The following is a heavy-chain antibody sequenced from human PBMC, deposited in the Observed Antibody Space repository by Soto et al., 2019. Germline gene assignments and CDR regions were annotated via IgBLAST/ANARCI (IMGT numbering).Heavy chain of an antibody. D-gene: IGHD2-15*01. CDR3: ARVARSGGPPQIYCSGGSCLPGWFDP. V-gene: IGHV6-1*01. CDR2: TYYRSKWYN. CDR1: GDSVSSNSAA. Sequence: PSQTLSLTCAISGDSVSSNSAAWNWIRQSPSRGLERLGRTYYRSKWYNDYAVSVKSRVTISVDTSKNPFSLKLSSVTAADTAVYYCARVARSGGPPQIYCSGGSCLPGWFDPWGQGTLVTVSS. J-gene: IGHJ5*02.